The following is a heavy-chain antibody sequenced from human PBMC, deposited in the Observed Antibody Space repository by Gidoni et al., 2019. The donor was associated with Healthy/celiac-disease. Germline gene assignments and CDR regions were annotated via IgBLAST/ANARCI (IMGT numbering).Heavy chain of an antibody. CDR3: ATYSSTGYFDY. D-gene: IGHD6-13*01. J-gene: IGHJ4*02. V-gene: IGHV4-39*07. Sequence: QLQPPGSGPGPVKPSETLSPTCPVPGCPIRSSTYYGDWIRQPPGKRLEWIGSLYYSGSTYYNPSLKSRVTISEDTSKNQFSLKLSSVTAADTAVYYCATYSSTGYFDYWGQGTLVTVSS. CDR2: LYYSGST. CDR1: GCPIRSSTYY.